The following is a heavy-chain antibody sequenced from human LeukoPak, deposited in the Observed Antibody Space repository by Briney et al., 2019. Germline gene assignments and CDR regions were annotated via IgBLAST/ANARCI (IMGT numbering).Heavy chain of an antibody. V-gene: IGHV3-43*01. CDR2: ITWDGQNI. CDR3: ARDLGPHSSSPNSGAFDI. J-gene: IGHJ3*02. D-gene: IGHD6-6*01. CDR1: GFTFEDFT. Sequence: GGSLRLSCAASGFTFEDFTMHWVRLAPGKALEWVSLITWDGQNIEYQDSVKGRFTMSRDNAKKSLYLQMNSLRAEDTAVYYCARDLGPHSSSPNSGAFDIWGQGTMVTVSS.